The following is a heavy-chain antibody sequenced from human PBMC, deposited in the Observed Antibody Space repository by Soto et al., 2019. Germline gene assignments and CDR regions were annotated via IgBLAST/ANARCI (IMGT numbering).Heavy chain of an antibody. CDR2: ICYSGST. CDR1: NGSIINYY. J-gene: IGHJ6*02. D-gene: IGHD3-9*01. CDR3: ARDRYYDIWTGPLARYYYYGMDV. Sequence: PSETLSLTCTVSNGSIINYYWSWIRQPPGKGLEWIGFICYSGSTNYNPYLKGRVTISVDTSRNQFSLKLNSVTAADTAVYYCARDRYYDIWTGPLARYYYYGMDVWAQGNTVPVSS. V-gene: IGHV4-59*01.